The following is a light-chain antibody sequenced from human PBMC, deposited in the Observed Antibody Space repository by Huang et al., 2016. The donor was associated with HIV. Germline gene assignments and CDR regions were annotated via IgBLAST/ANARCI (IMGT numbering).Light chain of an antibody. V-gene: IGKV2-30*02. CDR3: MQGTHWPQT. Sequence: DVVLTQSPLSLPVTLGQPASISCKSSHSLLHSDGNTYLHWFLQRPGQAPRRLIYKVSNVDFGGPARFSGSGSGADFTLTISRVEADDIGVYYCMQGTHWPQTFGQGTKVEVK. CDR1: HSLLHSDGNTY. CDR2: KVS. J-gene: IGKJ1*01.